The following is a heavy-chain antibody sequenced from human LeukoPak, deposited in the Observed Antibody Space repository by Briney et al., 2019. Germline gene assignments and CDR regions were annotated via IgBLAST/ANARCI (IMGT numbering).Heavy chain of an antibody. Sequence: SETLSLTCAVYGGSFSGYYWSWIRQPPGKGLEWIGEINHSGSTNYNPSLKSRVTISVDTSKNQFSLKLSSVTAADTAVYYCASKYCSSTSCYRQHFDYWGQGTLVTVSS. J-gene: IGHJ4*02. D-gene: IGHD2-2*01. V-gene: IGHV4-34*01. CDR1: GGSFSGYY. CDR3: ASKYCSSTSCYRQHFDY. CDR2: INHSGST.